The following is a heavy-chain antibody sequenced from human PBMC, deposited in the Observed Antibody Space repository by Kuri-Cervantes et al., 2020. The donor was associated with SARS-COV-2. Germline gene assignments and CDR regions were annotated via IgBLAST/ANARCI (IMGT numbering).Heavy chain of an antibody. CDR1: GGSISSGSYY. D-gene: IGHD1-26*01. CDR2: IYYSGST. V-gene: IGHV4-39*01. Sequence: GSLRLSCTVSGGSISSGSYYWGWIRQPPGKGLEWIGSIYYSGSTYYNPSLKSRVTISVDTSKNQFSLKLSSVTAADTAVYYCARSEWELPKFDYWGQGTLVTVSS. J-gene: IGHJ4*02. CDR3: ARSEWELPKFDY.